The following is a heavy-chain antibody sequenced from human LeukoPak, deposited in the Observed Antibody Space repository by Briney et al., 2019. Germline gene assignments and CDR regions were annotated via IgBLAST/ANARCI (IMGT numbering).Heavy chain of an antibody. CDR2: INSNSGGS. CDR3: ARVQVSDDNWGFFDY. CDR1: VYTFPANY. J-gene: IGHJ4*02. Sequence: ASVKVSCKASVYTFPANYMHWVRQAPAQGVEGMGWINSNSGGSNCAQKFQGRVTMTRETSISTAYMELSRLSSDDTAVYYCARVQVSDDNWGFFDYWGQGTLVTVSS. V-gene: IGHV1-2*02. D-gene: IGHD1-1*01.